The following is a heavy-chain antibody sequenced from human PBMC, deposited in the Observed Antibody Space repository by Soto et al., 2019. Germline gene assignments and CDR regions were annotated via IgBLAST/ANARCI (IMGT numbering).Heavy chain of an antibody. CDR2: IYTSGST. D-gene: IGHD4-17*01. CDR3: ARESEYGDSTIVDY. V-gene: IGHV4-4*07. J-gene: IGHJ4*02. CDR1: GGSISSYY. Sequence: SVTLSHTCNGAGGSISSYYWILIRQPAGKGLEWIGRIYTSGSTNYNPSLKSRVTMSVDTSKNQFSLKLSSVTAADTAVYYCARESEYGDSTIVDYWGQGTLVNVSS.